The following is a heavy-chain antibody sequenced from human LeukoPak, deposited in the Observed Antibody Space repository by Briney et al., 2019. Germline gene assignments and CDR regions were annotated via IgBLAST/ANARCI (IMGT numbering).Heavy chain of an antibody. J-gene: IGHJ4*02. V-gene: IGHV4-34*01. CDR2: INHSGGT. D-gene: IGHD3/OR15-3a*01. CDR3: ARVSNFRTAYYDY. CDR1: GGPFSGYY. Sequence: SETLSLTCAVYGGPFSGYYWSWIRHPPGKGLEWIGEINHSGGTYYKPSLNSRVTMSVDTSKKQFSLRLSSVTAADTAVYYCARVSNFRTAYYDYWGQGALVTVSS.